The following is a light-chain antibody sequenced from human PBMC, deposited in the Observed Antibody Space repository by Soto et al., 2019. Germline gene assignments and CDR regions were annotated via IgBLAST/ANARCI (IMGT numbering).Light chain of an antibody. V-gene: IGLV2-23*01. J-gene: IGLJ3*02. Sequence: QSVLTQPASVSGSPEQSITISCTGTSSDVGSYNLVSWYQQHPGKAPKLMIYEGSKRPSGVSNRFSGSKSGNTASLTISGLQAEDEADYYCCSYAGSSTWVFGGGTKLTVL. CDR2: EGS. CDR3: CSYAGSSTWV. CDR1: SSDVGSYNL.